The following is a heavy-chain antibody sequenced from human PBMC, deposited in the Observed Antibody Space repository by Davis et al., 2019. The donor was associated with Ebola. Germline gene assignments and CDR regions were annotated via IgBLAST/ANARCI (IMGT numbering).Heavy chain of an antibody. J-gene: IGHJ5*02. CDR3: ARRGTSSWYAGWFDP. CDR1: GYTFTGYY. Sequence: AASVKVSCKASGYTFTGYYMRWVRQAPGQGLEWMGRINPNSGGTNYAQKFQGRVTMTRDTSISTAYMELSRLRSDDTAMYYCARRGTSSWYAGWFDPWGQGTLVTVSS. D-gene: IGHD6-13*01. V-gene: IGHV1-2*06. CDR2: INPNSGGT.